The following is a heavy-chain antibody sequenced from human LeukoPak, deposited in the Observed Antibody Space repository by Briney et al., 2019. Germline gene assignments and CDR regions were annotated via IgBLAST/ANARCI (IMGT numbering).Heavy chain of an antibody. J-gene: IGHJ6*02. Sequence: PSETLSLTCTVSGGSISSYYWSWIRQPPGKGLEWIGYIYYSGSTNYNPSLKSRVTISVDTSKNQFSLKLSSVTAADTAVYYCARDRHYDFWSGYYSSYGMDVWGQGTTVTVSS. CDR2: IYYSGST. CDR3: ARDRHYDFWSGYYSSYGMDV. D-gene: IGHD3-3*01. V-gene: IGHV4-59*01. CDR1: GGSISSYY.